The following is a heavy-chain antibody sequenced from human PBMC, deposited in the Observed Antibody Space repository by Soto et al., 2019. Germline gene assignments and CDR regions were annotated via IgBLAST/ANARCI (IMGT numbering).Heavy chain of an antibody. CDR3: ARDNKGLDY. Sequence: PGGSLRLSCAASGFTFSSYEMNWVRQAPGKGLEWVSYISSSGSTIYYADSVKCRFTISRDNAKNSLYLQMNSLRAEDTAVYYCARDNKGLDYWGQGTLVTVSS. J-gene: IGHJ4*02. CDR1: GFTFSSYE. V-gene: IGHV3-48*03. CDR2: ISSSGSTI.